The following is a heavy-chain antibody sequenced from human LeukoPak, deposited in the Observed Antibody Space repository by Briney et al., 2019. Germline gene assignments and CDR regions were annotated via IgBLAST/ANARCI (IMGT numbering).Heavy chain of an antibody. CDR3: ARYGSGSFLDY. D-gene: IGHD3-10*01. CDR2: IYYSGST. J-gene: IGHJ4*02. Sequence: SETLSLTCTVSGGSISSYYWSWIRQPPGRGLEWIGYIYYSGSTNYNPSLKSRVTISVDTSKNQFSLKLSSVTAADTAVYYCARYGSGSFLDYWGQGTLVTVSS. V-gene: IGHV4-59*01. CDR1: GGSISSYY.